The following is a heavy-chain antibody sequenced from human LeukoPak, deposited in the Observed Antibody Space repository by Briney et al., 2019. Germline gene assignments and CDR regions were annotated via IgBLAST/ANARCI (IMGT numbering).Heavy chain of an antibody. CDR1: GFSFSSYW. CDR2: INNDGSIT. J-gene: IGHJ4*02. CDR3: AGTASGFSSAN. Sequence: GGSLRLSCAASGFSFSSYWMHWVRQAPGKGLVWVSRINNDGSITNYAESVKGRFTISRDNAKNTLYLQMNSLRGEDTAVYYCAGTASGFSSANWSQGTLVNAAS. V-gene: IGHV3-74*01. D-gene: IGHD3-3*01.